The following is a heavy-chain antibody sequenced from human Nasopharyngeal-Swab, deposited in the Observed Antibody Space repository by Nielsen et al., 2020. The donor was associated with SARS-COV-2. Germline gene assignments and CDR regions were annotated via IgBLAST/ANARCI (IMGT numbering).Heavy chain of an antibody. J-gene: IGHJ6*03. Sequence: GGSLRLSCAASGFTFRSYDMHWVRQAPGKGLEWVAVISYDGSNKYYADSVKGRFTISRDNSKNTLYLQMNSLRAEDTAVYYCARVGDDDYGDFPLPYYYYYYMDVWGKGTTVTVSS. CDR2: ISYDGSNK. V-gene: IGHV3-30-3*01. CDR1: GFTFRSYD. CDR3: ARVGDDDYGDFPLPYYYYYYMDV. D-gene: IGHD4-17*01.